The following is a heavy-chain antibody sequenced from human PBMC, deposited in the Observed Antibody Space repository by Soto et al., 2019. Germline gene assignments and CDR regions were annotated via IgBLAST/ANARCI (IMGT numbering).Heavy chain of an antibody. V-gene: IGHV3-21*01. Sequence: PGGSLRLSCAASGFSFDDYAMHWVRQAPGKGLEWVSSISSSSSYIYYADSVKGRFTISRDNAKNSLYLQMNSLRAEDTAVYYCASYDIVVVPAAMAGRDVWGQGTTVTVSS. CDR3: ASYDIVVVPAAMAGRDV. J-gene: IGHJ6*02. CDR1: GFSFDDYA. D-gene: IGHD2-2*01. CDR2: ISSSSSYI.